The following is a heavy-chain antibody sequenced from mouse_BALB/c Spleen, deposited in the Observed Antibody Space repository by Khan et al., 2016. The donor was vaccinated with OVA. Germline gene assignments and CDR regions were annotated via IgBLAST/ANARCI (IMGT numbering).Heavy chain of an antibody. CDR1: GDSITTGY. Sequence: EVQLQESGPSLVKPSQTLSLTCSVTGDSITTGYWNWIRTFPGNKLEYMGYIIYTGYTYYNPSLKSRITITRHPSNNQYYLQLNSVTDEDTATYSCARSTYRYAFVYWGQGTLVTVSA. CDR3: ARSTYRYAFVY. D-gene: IGHD2-14*01. CDR2: IIYTGYT. V-gene: IGHV3-8*02. J-gene: IGHJ3*01.